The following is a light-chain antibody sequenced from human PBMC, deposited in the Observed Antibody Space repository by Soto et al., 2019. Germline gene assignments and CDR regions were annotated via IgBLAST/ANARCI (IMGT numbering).Light chain of an antibody. CDR1: SSEIGSFTF. V-gene: IGLV2-14*03. CDR2: DVN. J-gene: IGLJ1*01. CDR3: SSYTSSSTHV. Sequence: QSALTQPASVSGSPGQSITISCTGTSSEIGSFTFVSWYQQHPGKVPKLMIFDVNRRPSGVSDRFSGSKSVNTASLTISGLQAEDEGDYYCSSYTSSSTHVFGSGTKLTVL.